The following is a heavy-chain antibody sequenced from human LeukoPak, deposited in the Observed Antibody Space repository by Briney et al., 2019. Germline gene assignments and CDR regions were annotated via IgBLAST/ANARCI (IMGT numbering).Heavy chain of an antibody. V-gene: IGHV4-59*01. CDR1: GGSISSYY. Sequence: SETLSLTCTVSGGSISSYYWSWIRQPPGKGLEWIGYIYYSGSTNYNPSLKSRVTISVDTSKNQFSLKLSSVTAADRAVYYCARDPHYWGQGTLVTVSS. J-gene: IGHJ4*02. CDR2: IYYSGST. CDR3: ARDPHY.